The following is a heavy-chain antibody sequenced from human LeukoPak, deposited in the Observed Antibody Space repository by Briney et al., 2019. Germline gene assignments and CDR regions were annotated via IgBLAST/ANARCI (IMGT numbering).Heavy chain of an antibody. CDR2: IYYSGTT. CDR3: VRRHGNYYMDV. V-gene: IGHV4-38-2*01. CDR1: GYSISSGYY. J-gene: IGHJ6*03. Sequence: SETLSLTCAVSGYSISSGYYWGWIRQPPGQGLEWIGSIYYSGTTYYNPSLKSRVTISVDTSKNQFSLKLDSVTAADTAVYYCVRRHGNYYMDVWGKGTTVTVSS.